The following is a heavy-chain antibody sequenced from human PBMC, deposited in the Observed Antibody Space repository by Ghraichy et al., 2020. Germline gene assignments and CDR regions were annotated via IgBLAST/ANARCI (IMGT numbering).Heavy chain of an antibody. J-gene: IGHJ6*03. CDR2: VSDSGGNT. CDR3: AKGRSSGTYGTDYYMDV. D-gene: IGHD1-26*01. Sequence: GGSLRLSCAASGFTFSRYAMSWVRQAPGKGLEWVSGVSDSGGNTYYADSVKGRFTISRDNSKNTLYLQMISLRAEDTAVYYCAKGRSSGTYGTDYYMDVWGKGTTVIVSS. CDR1: GFTFSRYA. V-gene: IGHV3-23*01.